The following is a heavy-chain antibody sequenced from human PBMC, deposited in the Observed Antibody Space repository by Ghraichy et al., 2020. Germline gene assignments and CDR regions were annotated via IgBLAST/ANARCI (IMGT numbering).Heavy chain of an antibody. Sequence: GGSLRLSCAASGFTFSNFWMTWVRQAPGKGLEWVANIKQDGNEKYCVDSVKGRFTISRDNAKNSLYLQMNSLRAEDTAVYYCARPRQPYYYYAMAVWGQGTTVTVSS. V-gene: IGHV3-7*01. J-gene: IGHJ6*02. D-gene: IGHD1-1*01. CDR2: IKQDGNEK. CDR1: GFTFSNFW. CDR3: ARPRQPYYYYAMAV.